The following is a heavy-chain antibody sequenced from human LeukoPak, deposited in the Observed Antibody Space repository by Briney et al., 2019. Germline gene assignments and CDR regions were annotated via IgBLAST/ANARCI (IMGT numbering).Heavy chain of an antibody. J-gene: IGHJ5*02. Sequence: GGSLRLSCAASGFTFSSYAMSWVRQAPGKGLEWVSGISGSGGSTYYADSVKGRFTISRDNAKNSLYLQMNSLRAEDTAAYYCARDIAGSYDILTGSNWFDPWGQGTLVTVSS. V-gene: IGHV3-23*01. CDR2: ISGSGGST. CDR1: GFTFSSYA. CDR3: ARDIAGSYDILTGSNWFDP. D-gene: IGHD3-9*01.